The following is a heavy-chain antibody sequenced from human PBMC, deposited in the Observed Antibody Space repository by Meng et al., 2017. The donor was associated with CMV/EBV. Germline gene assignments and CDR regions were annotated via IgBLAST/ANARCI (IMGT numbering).Heavy chain of an antibody. CDR1: TGYY. V-gene: IGHV1-2*02. D-gene: IGHD6-13*01. CDR3: ARDGAPYGIAAAGGLLFDP. CDR2: INPNSGGT. J-gene: IGHJ5*02. Sequence: TGYYMQRGRQDPGQGLEWMGWINPNSGGTNYAQKFQGRVTMTRDTSISTAYMELSRLRSDDTAVYYCARDGAPYGIAAAGGLLFDPWGQGTLVTVSS.